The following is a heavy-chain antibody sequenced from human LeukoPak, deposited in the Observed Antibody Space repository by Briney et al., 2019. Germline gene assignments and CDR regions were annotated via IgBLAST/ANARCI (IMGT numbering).Heavy chain of an antibody. J-gene: IGHJ4*02. CDR2: ISSSSSYI. Sequence: GGSLRLSCAASGFTFSSYSMNWVRQAPGKGLEWVSSISSSSSYIYYAGSVKGRFTISRDNAKNSLYLQMNSLRAEDTAVYYCARDVKIAVAGYYFDYWGQGTLVTVSS. CDR3: ARDVKIAVAGYYFDY. CDR1: GFTFSSYS. V-gene: IGHV3-21*01. D-gene: IGHD6-19*01.